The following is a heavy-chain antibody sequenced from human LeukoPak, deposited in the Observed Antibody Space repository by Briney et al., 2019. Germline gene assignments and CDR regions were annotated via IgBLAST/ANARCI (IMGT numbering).Heavy chain of an antibody. V-gene: IGHV4-59*08. CDR3: ARHGRFLEWLLPDWYFDL. J-gene: IGHJ2*01. CDR1: GGSISSYY. D-gene: IGHD3-3*01. CDR2: IYYGGST. Sequence: SETLSLTCTVSGGSISSYYWSWIRQPPGKGLEWIGYIYYGGSTNYNPSLKSRVTISVDTSKNQFSLKLSSVTAADTAVYYCARHGRFLEWLLPDWYFDLWGRGTLVTVSS.